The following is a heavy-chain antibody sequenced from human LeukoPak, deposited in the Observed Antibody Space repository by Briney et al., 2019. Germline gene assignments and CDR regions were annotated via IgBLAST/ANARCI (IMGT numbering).Heavy chain of an antibody. D-gene: IGHD3-10*01. V-gene: IGHV4-39*07. J-gene: IGHJ4*02. CDR1: GGSISSSSYY. CDR2: IYYSGST. Sequence: SETLSLTCTVSGGSISSSSYYWGWIRQPPGKGLEWIGSIYYSGSTYYNPSLKSRVTISVDTSKNQISLNLNSVTAADTAMYYCARGIGSGKDYFDSWGQGTLVTVSS. CDR3: ARGIGSGKDYFDS.